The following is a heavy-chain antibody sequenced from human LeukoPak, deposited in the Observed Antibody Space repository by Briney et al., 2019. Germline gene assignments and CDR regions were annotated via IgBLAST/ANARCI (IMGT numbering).Heavy chain of an antibody. CDR2: INEDASTI. CDR1: GLTFSGYW. Sequence: GGSLRLSCAASGLTFSGYWMHWVRQAPGKGLEWVSRINEDASTITYADSVKGRFIISRDNTKNSLYLQMNSLRAEDTAVYYCVRDLILVWTPGDDFDFWGQGTLVTVSS. CDR3: VRDLILVWTPGDDFDF. D-gene: IGHD3-16*01. J-gene: IGHJ4*02. V-gene: IGHV3-74*01.